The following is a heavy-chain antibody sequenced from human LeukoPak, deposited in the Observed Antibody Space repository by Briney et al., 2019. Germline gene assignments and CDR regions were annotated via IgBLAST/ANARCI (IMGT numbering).Heavy chain of an antibody. D-gene: IGHD3-22*01. CDR3: VKGQRYYYDNSGYYSDYFDY. V-gene: IGHV3-30*18. Sequence: TGGSLRLSCAASGFTFSSYGMYWVRQAPGKGLEWVAVISYDGSNKYYADSVKGRFTISRDNYKNTLYLQMNSPRAEDTAVFYCVKGQRYYYDNSGYYSDYFDYWGQGTLVTVSS. J-gene: IGHJ4*02. CDR2: ISYDGSNK. CDR1: GFTFSSYG.